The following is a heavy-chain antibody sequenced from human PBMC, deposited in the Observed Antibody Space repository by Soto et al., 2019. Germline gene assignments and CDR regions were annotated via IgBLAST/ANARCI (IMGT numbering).Heavy chain of an antibody. J-gene: IGHJ2*01. CDR3: AKYYGDFWYFDL. D-gene: IGHD4-17*01. Sequence: EVQLLESGGGLVQPGGSLRLSCAASGFTFINYAMSWVRQAPGNGLVWVSAISGSGGSTYYAESVKGRFTISRDNSKNTLYLQMNSLRTDDTAVYYCAKYYGDFWYFDLWGRGTLVTVSS. CDR2: ISGSGGST. V-gene: IGHV3-23*01. CDR1: GFTFINYA.